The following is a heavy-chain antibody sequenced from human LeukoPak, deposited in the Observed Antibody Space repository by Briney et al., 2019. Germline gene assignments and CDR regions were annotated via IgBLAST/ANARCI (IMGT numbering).Heavy chain of an antibody. D-gene: IGHD3-9*01. V-gene: IGHV4-34*01. CDR1: GGSLSSYY. CDR2: ITHSGST. CDR3: TYTDWYKVPDY. Sequence: SETLSLTCAVYGGSLSSYYCSWIRQPPGKGLEWIGHITHSGSTNYNPSLKNRVTVSVDASKNQFSLKLSSVTAADTAVYYCTYTDWYKVPDYWGQGTLVTVSS. J-gene: IGHJ4*02.